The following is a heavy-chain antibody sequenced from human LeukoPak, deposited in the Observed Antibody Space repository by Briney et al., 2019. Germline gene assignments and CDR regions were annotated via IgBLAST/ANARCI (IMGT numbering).Heavy chain of an antibody. D-gene: IGHD5-24*01. V-gene: IGHV3-11*01. J-gene: IGHJ4*02. CDR2: ITTNGAST. CDR3: ARETPRRGETRDGYR. Sequence: GGSLRLSCAASGFLFSDYYMTWIRQAPGKGLEWISYITTNGASTYYASSVKGRFTISRDNAQNSLFLQMNSLRVDDTAIYYCARETPRRGETRDGYRWGQGTVVTVSS. CDR1: GFLFSDYY.